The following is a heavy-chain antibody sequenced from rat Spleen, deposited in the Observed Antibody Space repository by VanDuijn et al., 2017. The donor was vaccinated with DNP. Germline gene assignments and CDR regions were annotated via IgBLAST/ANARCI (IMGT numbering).Heavy chain of an antibody. CDR2: ISTSGDSA. Sequence: EVQLVESGGALVQPGRSLKLSCAASGFTFSNYDMAWVRQAPTKGLEWVTSISTSGDSAFYRDSVKGRFTVSRENAKNTLYLQMDSLRSEDTATYYCARRGDGYPFAYWGQGTLVTVSS. V-gene: IGHV5S13*01. J-gene: IGHJ3*01. D-gene: IGHD1-4*01. CDR3: ARRGDGYPFAY. CDR1: GFTFSNYD.